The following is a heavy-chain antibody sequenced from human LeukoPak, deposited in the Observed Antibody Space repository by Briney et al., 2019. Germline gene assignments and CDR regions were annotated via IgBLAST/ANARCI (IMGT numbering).Heavy chain of an antibody. CDR3: ARDSPQGIAVAGSHS. J-gene: IGHJ4*02. V-gene: IGHV1-69*04. Sequence: GASVKVSCKASGGTFSSYAISWVRQAPGQGLEWMGRIIPILGIANYAQKFQGRVTITADKSTSTAYMELSSLRSEDTAVYYCARDSPQGIAVAGSHSWGQGTLVTVSS. D-gene: IGHD6-19*01. CDR2: IIPILGIA. CDR1: GGTFSSYA.